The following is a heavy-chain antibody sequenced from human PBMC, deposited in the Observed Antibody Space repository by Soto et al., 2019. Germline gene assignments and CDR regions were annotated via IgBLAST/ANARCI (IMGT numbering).Heavy chain of an antibody. V-gene: IGHV3-33*01. D-gene: IGHD3-22*01. CDR3: ARDRHYYDSSGYSPHY. Sequence: GGXLRLSCAASGFTXSSYGMHWVRQAPGKGLEWVAVIWYDGSNKYYADSVKGRFTISRDNSKNTLYLQMNSLIAEETAVYYCARDRHYYDSSGYSPHYWGQGTLGTVS. J-gene: IGHJ4*02. CDR2: IWYDGSNK. CDR1: GFTXSSYG.